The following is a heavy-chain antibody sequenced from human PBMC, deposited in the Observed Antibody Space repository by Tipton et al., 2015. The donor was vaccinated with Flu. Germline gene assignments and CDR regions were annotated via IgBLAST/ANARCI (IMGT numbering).Heavy chain of an antibody. D-gene: IGHD4-17*01. CDR3: ARGTLYGDSGAEYFEH. Sequence: TLSLTCTVSGGPITSGGDYWSWIRQHPGKGLEWIGHIYYIGSTNYNPSLKSRVTISMDTSKNQFSLKLSSMTAADTAVYYCARGTLYGDSGAEYFEHWGQGTLVTVSS. J-gene: IGHJ1*01. CDR2: IYYIGST. CDR1: GGPITSGGDY. V-gene: IGHV4-31*03.